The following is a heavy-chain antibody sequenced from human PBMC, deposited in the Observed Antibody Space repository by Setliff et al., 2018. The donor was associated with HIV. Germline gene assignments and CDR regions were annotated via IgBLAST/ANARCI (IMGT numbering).Heavy chain of an antibody. D-gene: IGHD2-15*01. V-gene: IGHV1-46*01. Sequence: ASVKVSCKASGGTFSSYAISWVRQAPGQGLEWMGVIHPSGGSTSYAQSFQDRVTMTRDTSTSTVYMELSSLRSEDTAVYYCARGRIVVVVAATDYYGMDVWGQGTTVTVSS. CDR2: IHPSGGST. J-gene: IGHJ6*02. CDR3: ARGRIVVVVAATDYYGMDV. CDR1: GGTFSSYA.